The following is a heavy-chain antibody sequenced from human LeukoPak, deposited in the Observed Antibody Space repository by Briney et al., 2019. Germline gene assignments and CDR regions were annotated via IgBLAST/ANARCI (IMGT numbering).Heavy chain of an antibody. Sequence: WASVKVSCKASGYTFTSYIISWVRQAPGQGLEWMGWINAYNGNTDYEQRVQGRVTMTTDTSTSTAYMEVRSLRSDDTAVYYCARDRHIAAAVYYYYMDVWGKGTPVTVSS. CDR3: ARDRHIAAAVYYYYMDV. J-gene: IGHJ6*03. D-gene: IGHD6-13*01. CDR2: INAYNGNT. V-gene: IGHV1-18*01. CDR1: GYTFTSYI.